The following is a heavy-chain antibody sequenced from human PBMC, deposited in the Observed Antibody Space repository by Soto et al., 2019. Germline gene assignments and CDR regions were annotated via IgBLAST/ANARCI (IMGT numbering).Heavy chain of an antibody. CDR2: IIPIFGTA. V-gene: IGHV1-69*12. CDR3: AREMYCSGGSCYGPNNWFDP. J-gene: IGHJ5*02. CDR1: GGTFSSYA. Sequence: QVQLVQSGAEVKKPGSSVKVSCKASGGTFSSYAISWVRQAPGQGLEWMGGIIPIFGTANYAQKFKGRVTIPADESTSTAYMELSSLRSEDTAVYYCAREMYCSGGSCYGPNNWFDPWGQGTLVTVSS. D-gene: IGHD2-15*01.